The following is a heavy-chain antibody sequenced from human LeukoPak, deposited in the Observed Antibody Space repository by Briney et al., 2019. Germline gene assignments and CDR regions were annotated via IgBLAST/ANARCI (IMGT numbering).Heavy chain of an antibody. D-gene: IGHD6-6*01. V-gene: IGHV3-11*01. J-gene: IGHJ4*02. CDR1: GFNFNDYY. CDR2: IASSADDI. CDR3: ASGSSSVGY. Sequence: GGSLRLSCAASGFNFNDYYMSWIRQAPGKGLEWLSYIASSADDIYYADSVKGRFTVSRDNAKNSLYLQMNSLGVEDTAVYYCASGSSSVGYWGQGTLVTVSS.